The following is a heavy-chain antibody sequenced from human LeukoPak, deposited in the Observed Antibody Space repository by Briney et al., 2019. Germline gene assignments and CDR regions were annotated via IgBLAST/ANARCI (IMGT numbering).Heavy chain of an antibody. CDR1: GGTFSSYA. V-gene: IGHV1-69*06. CDR2: IIPIFDTA. CDR3: ERGTITMVRGVMDYYGMDV. Sequence: ASVQVSCKASGGTFSSYAISWVRQAPGQGLEWMGGIIPIFDTANYVQKFQGRVTITADKSTSTAYMELSTLRSEDTAVYYCERGTITMVRGVMDYYGMDVWGKGTTVTVSS. D-gene: IGHD3-10*01. J-gene: IGHJ6*04.